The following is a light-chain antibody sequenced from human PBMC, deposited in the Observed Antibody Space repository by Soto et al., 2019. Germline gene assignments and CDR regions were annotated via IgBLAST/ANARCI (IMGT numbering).Light chain of an antibody. J-gene: IGKJ1*01. CDR1: QSVSSYY. CDR2: AAS. CDR3: QQCGSSPWT. Sequence: EIVLTQSPGTLSLSPGERATLSCRASQSVSSYYLAWYQQKPGQAPRLLIYAASSRATGIPDRFSGGGSGTDFTRTISRLETEDFAVYYCQQCGSSPWTFGQGTKVEI. V-gene: IGKV3-20*01.